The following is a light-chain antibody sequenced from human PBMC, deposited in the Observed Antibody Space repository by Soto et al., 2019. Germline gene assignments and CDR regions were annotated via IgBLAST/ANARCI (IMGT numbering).Light chain of an antibody. CDR3: QQGSRTLT. Sequence: DIQMTQSPSSLSASVGDRVTITCRASQSIDRYLNWYQQKPGTAPKLLISGASSLRSGVPSRFSGSGSVTDFTLTINSLQPEDFATYYCQQGSRTLTFGGGTKVEIK. CDR1: QSIDRY. J-gene: IGKJ4*01. CDR2: GAS. V-gene: IGKV1-39*01.